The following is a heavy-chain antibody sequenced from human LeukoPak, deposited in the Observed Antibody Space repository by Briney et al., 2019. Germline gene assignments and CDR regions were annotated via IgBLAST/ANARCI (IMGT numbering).Heavy chain of an antibody. Sequence: GGSLRLSCAASGFTVSSNYMSWVRQAPGKGLEWVSVIYVGGSTYYADSVTGRFTNSRDNSKNTLYFQMNSLRAEDTAVYYCARDQRRITMVRGGYYFDYWGQGTLVTVAS. J-gene: IGHJ4*02. D-gene: IGHD3-10*01. CDR2: IYVGGST. CDR1: GFTVSSNY. CDR3: ARDQRRITMVRGGYYFDY. V-gene: IGHV3-66*01.